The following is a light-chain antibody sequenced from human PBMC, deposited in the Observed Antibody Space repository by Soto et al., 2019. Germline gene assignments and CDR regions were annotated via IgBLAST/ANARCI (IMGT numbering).Light chain of an antibody. J-gene: IGKJ1*01. CDR1: QSISSW. CDR2: KAS. CDR3: KQYNSYRT. Sequence: DIHMTHSPSTLSPSVGDRVTNTCRASQSISSWLAWYQQKPRKAPKILIYKASSLESGVQSRFSGSGSGTEFTLTIRSLQPDDFATYYCKQYNSYRTCGQGTKVDIK. V-gene: IGKV1-5*03.